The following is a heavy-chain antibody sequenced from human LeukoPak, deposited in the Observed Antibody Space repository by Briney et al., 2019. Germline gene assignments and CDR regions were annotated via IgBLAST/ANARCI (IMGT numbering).Heavy chain of an antibody. D-gene: IGHD2-2*01. CDR1: GFTFSSYG. CDR3: AKEMGAPYCSSTSCSPYYMDV. Sequence: PGGSLRLSCAASGFTFSSYGMHWVRQAPGKGLEWVAFIRYDGSNKYYADSVKGRFTISRDNSKNTLYLQMNSLRAEDTAVYYCAKEMGAPYCSSTSCSPYYMDVWGKGTTVTVSS. V-gene: IGHV3-30*02. J-gene: IGHJ6*03. CDR2: IRYDGSNK.